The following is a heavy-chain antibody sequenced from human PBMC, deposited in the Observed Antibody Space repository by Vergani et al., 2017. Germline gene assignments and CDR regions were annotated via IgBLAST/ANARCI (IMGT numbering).Heavy chain of an antibody. Sequence: QVQLVQSGAEVKKPGASVKVSCKASGYTFTSYYMHWVRQAPGQGLEWMGIINPSGGSTSYAQKFQGRVTMTRDTSTSTVYMELSSLRSEDTAVYYCARDIGHSSSWRENYYYYGMDVWGQGTTVTVSS. CDR1: GYTFTSYY. J-gene: IGHJ6*02. CDR2: INPSGGST. CDR3: ARDIGHSSSWRENYYYYGMDV. D-gene: IGHD6-13*01. V-gene: IGHV1-46*01.